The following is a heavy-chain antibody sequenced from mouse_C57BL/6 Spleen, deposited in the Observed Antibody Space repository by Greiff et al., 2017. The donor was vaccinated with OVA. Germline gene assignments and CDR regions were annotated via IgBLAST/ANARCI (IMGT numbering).Heavy chain of an antibody. V-gene: IGHV1-76*01. Sequence: QVQLQQSGAELVRPGASVKLSCKASGYTFTDYYINWVKQRPGQGLEWIARLYPGSGNTYYNEKFKGKATLTAEKSSSTAYLQLSSLTSEDSAVYFCARTSPIFDYWGQGTTLTVSS. CDR2: LYPGSGNT. CDR3: ARTSPIFDY. J-gene: IGHJ2*01. CDR1: GYTFTDYY.